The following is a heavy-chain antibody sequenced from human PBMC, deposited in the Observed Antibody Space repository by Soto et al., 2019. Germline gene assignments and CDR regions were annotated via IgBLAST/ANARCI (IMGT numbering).Heavy chain of an antibody. CDR3: AKSRLEQYFFDY. V-gene: IGHV4-31*03. CDR2: IYYSGST. J-gene: IGHJ4*02. Sequence: QVQLQESGPGLVKPSQTLSLTCTVSGGSISRGGYYWSWIRQHPGKGLEWIGYIYYSGSTYYNPSLKSRGTISVDTSKNQFSVKLSSVTAADTAVYFCAKSRLEQYFFDYWGQGTLVTVSS. CDR1: GGSISRGGYY. D-gene: IGHD6-19*01.